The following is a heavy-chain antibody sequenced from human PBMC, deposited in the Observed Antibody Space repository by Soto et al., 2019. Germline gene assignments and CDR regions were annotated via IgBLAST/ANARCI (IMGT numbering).Heavy chain of an antibody. CDR2: ISSNGGTT. CDR3: ARVAYGSWSYYIYY. J-gene: IGHJ4*02. V-gene: IGHV3-64*01. CDR1: GFTFSSYA. Sequence: EVQLVESGGGLVQPGGSLRLSCSASGFTFSSYAMHWVRQAPGKGLEYVSAISSNGGTTYYANSVKGRFTISRDNSKHALYLQMGSMTAEDMAVYYCARVAYGSWSYYIYYWGQGTLVTVSS. D-gene: IGHD3-10*01.